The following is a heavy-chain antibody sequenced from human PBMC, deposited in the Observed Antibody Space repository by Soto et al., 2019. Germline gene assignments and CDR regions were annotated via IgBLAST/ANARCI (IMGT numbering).Heavy chain of an antibody. D-gene: IGHD5-12*01. J-gene: IGHJ4*02. V-gene: IGHV3-15*01. CDR2: IRSKTDGGTI. Sequence: GGSLRLSCAASGLSFSNAWMNWVRQAPGKGLEWVGQIRSKTDGGTIFYPAPVKDRFIISRDDSRNTLYLQMNSLKTEDTAVYYCTTAHPRGPDYWGQGTLVTVSS. CDR1: GLSFSNAW. CDR3: TTAHPRGPDY.